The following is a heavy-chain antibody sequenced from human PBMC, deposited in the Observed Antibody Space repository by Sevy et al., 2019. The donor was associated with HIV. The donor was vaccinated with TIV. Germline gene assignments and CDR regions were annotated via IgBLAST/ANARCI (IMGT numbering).Heavy chain of an antibody. J-gene: IGHJ3*02. Sequence: ASVKVSCKASGYIFTGYYLHWVRQAPGQGLEWMGWIRPISGGTTYAQKFQGRVTLTSDRSISTAYMEVNSLRSGDTAMYYCATSGIEFSSFDIWGQGTTVTVSS. V-gene: IGHV1-2*02. CDR3: ATSGIEFSSFDI. D-gene: IGHD3-16*02. CDR2: IRPISGGT. CDR1: GYIFTGYY.